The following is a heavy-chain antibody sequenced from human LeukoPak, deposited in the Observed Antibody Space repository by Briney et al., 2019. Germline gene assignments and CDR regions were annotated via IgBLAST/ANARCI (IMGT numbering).Heavy chain of an antibody. CDR3: AKDREFYSSWDYFDY. J-gene: IGHJ4*02. D-gene: IGHD6-6*01. Sequence: PGGSLRLSCAASGFAFSSYGMHWVRQAPGKGLEWVAFIRYDGSNKYYADSVKGRFTISRDNSKNTLYLQMNSLRAEDTAVYYCAKDREFYSSWDYFDYWGQGTLVTVSS. CDR2: IRYDGSNK. V-gene: IGHV3-30*02. CDR1: GFAFSSYG.